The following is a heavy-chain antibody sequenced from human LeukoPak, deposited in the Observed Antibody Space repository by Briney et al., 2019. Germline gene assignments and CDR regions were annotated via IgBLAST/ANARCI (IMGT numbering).Heavy chain of an antibody. V-gene: IGHV3-21*01. CDR1: GFTFSTYS. CDR3: ARGGRPDY. J-gene: IGHJ4*02. Sequence: SGGSLRLSCAASGFTFSTYSMHWVRQAQGKGLEWVSFISSSGSYIYYADSMKGRFTISRDNAKNSLYLQMSSLRAEDTAVYYCARGGRPDYWGQGTLVTVSS. D-gene: IGHD3-10*01. CDR2: ISSSGSYI.